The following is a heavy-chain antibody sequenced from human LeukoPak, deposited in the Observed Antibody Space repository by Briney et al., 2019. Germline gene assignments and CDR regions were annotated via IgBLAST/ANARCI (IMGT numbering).Heavy chain of an antibody. CDR2: FDPEDGET. D-gene: IGHD6-19*01. Sequence: ASVKVSCKVSGYTLTELSMHWVRQAPGKGLEWKGGFDPEDGETIYAQKFQGRVTMTEDTSTDTAYMELSSLRSEDTAVYYCATAAYSSGWKYFDYWGQGTLVTVSS. CDR1: GYTLTELS. CDR3: ATAAYSSGWKYFDY. V-gene: IGHV1-24*01. J-gene: IGHJ4*02.